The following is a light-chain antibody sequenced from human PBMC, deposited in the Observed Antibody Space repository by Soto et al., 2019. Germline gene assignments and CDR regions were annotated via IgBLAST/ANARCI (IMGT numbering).Light chain of an antibody. CDR1: QNISSW. CDR2: KAS. CDR3: QQYNSYSPT. J-gene: IGKJ4*01. Sequence: GGRVTITCRASQNISSWLAWYQQKPGKAPKFLIYKASSLESGVPARFSGSGSGTEFTLTISSLQSEDFAAYYCQQYNSYSPTFGGGTKVDIK. V-gene: IGKV1-5*03.